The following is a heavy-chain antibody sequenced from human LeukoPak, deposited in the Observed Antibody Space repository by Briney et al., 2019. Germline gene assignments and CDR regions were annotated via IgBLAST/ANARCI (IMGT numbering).Heavy chain of an antibody. CDR3: ARARRGKWLMKGMDYYYYGMDV. D-gene: IGHD5-12*01. Sequence: SVKVSCKASGGTFSRFTISWVRQAPGQGFEWMGGITPIFGTANFAQKFQGRVSITADESTSTAFMELSSLRSEDTAVYYCARARRGKWLMKGMDYYYYGMDVWGQGTTVTVSS. CDR1: GGTFSRFT. V-gene: IGHV1-69*13. CDR2: ITPIFGTA. J-gene: IGHJ6*02.